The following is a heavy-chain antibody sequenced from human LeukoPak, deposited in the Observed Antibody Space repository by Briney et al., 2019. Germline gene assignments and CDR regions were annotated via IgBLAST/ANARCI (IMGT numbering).Heavy chain of an antibody. Sequence: KPGGSLRLSLEGSGFSYRDYYMSWIRQTPGKGLEWVSYISNSGTDTNYADSVKGRFTISRDNAKNSLYLQMNSLRAEDTALYYCARHYYDSRYPTSGYYMDVWGKGTTVTVSS. D-gene: IGHD3-22*01. CDR3: ARHYYDSRYPTSGYYMDV. V-gene: IGHV3-11*03. CDR2: ISNSGTDT. CDR1: GFSYRDYY. J-gene: IGHJ6*03.